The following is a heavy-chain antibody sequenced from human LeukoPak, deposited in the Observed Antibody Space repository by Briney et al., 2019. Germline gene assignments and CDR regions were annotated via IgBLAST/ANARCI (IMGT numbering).Heavy chain of an antibody. CDR3: ARRSPNNWGFDY. CDR2: IYHSGST. V-gene: IGHV4-4*02. J-gene: IGHJ4*02. Sequence: SETLSLTCAVSGGSISSSNWWSWVRQPPGKGLEWIGEIYHSGSTNYNPSLKSRVTISVDKSKNQFSLKLSTVTAADTAVYYCARRSPNNWGFDYWGQGTLVTVSS. D-gene: IGHD7-27*01. CDR1: GGSISSSNW.